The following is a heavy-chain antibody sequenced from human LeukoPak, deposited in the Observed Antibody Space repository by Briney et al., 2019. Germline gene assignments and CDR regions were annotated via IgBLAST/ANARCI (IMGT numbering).Heavy chain of an antibody. CDR2: IHTSGDS. CDR3: ARHNPQAPYGDYGS. CDR1: GGSISSSY. V-gene: IGHV4-4*09. J-gene: IGHJ4*02. D-gene: IGHD4-17*01. Sequence: SETLSLTCTVSGGSISSSYWSWIRQPPGKGLEWVGYIHTSGDSNYNASLKSRVTISVDTSKNQLSLKLSSATAADTAVYYCARHNPQAPYGDYGSWGQGILVTVSS.